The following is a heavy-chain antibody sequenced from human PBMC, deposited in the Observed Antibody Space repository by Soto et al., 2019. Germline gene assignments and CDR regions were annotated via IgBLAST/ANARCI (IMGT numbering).Heavy chain of an antibody. CDR1: EFSLGSYA. D-gene: IGHD2-21*01. Sequence: GGSLRLSCLASEFSLGSYAMHWIRQAPGKGLEWVALISFDGNIIHYADSVKGRFIISRDNSKNTLYLQMHSLSGEDTAVYYGARTCDTITYYFDYWGQGTRVTVS. J-gene: IGHJ4*02. V-gene: IGHV3-30-3*01. CDR3: ARTCDTITYYFDY. CDR2: ISFDGNII.